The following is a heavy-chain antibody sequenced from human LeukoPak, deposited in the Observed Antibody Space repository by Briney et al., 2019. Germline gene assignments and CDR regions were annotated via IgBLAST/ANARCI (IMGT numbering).Heavy chain of an antibody. J-gene: IGHJ4*02. D-gene: IGHD1-1*01. CDR2: IRNDRSNK. CDR1: GFNFCIYG. Sequence: GGPLSLFCAAWGFNFCIYGVLWLRHAPGKGLEWLAFIRNDRSNKYYADSMEGRFTISRDNSKNTLYLQMNSLRAEDTAVYYCAKERVSRRNDKDYWGQGTLVTVSS. CDR3: AKERVSRRNDKDY. V-gene: IGHV3-30*02.